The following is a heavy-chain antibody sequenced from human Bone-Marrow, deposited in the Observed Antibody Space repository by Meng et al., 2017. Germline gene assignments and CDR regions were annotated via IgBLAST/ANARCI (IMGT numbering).Heavy chain of an antibody. CDR1: GYGFTSYW. Sequence: GESLKISCKGSGYGFTSYWIGWVRQMPGKGLEWMGIIYPGDSDTRYSPSFQGQVTISADKSISTAYLQWSSLKASDTAMYYCARGGYSYGSSYYYYYGMDVWGQGTTVTVSS. J-gene: IGHJ6*02. V-gene: IGHV5-51*01. CDR2: IYPGDSDT. D-gene: IGHD5-18*01. CDR3: ARGGYSYGSSYYYYYGMDV.